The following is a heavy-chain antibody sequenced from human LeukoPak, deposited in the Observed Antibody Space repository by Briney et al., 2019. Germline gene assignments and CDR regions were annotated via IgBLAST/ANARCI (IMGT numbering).Heavy chain of an antibody. V-gene: IGHV4-61*01. Sequence: SETLSLTCTVSGGFVSSGSYYWSWIRQPPGKGLEWIGYIYYSGSTNYNPSLKSRVTISVDTSKNQFSLKLSSVTAADTAVYYCARVIAAAGIDAFDIWGQGTMVTVSS. CDR3: ARVIAAAGIDAFDI. CDR2: IYYSGST. D-gene: IGHD6-13*01. J-gene: IGHJ3*02. CDR1: GGFVSSGSYY.